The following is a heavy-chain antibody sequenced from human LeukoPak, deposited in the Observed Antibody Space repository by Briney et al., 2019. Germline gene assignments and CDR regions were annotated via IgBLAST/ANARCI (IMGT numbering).Heavy chain of an antibody. CDR2: INHSGST. Sequence: PSETLSLTCAVYGGSFSGYYWSWIRQPPGKGLEWIGEINHSGSTNYNPPLNSRVTISLDTSKNQLSLKLSSVTAADTAVYYCARSITMVRGVLPWGQGTLVTVSS. CDR3: ARSITMVRGVLP. D-gene: IGHD3-10*01. J-gene: IGHJ5*02. CDR1: GGSFSGYY. V-gene: IGHV4-34*01.